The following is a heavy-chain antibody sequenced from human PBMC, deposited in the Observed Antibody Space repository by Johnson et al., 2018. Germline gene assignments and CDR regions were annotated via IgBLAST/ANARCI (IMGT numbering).Heavy chain of an antibody. J-gene: IGHJ3*01. CDR2: INTAGSAT. CDR3: ARVNGGFGSYAGVYGDAFDF. D-gene: IGHD3-16*01. Sequence: EVQLVETGGGLVKPGGSXRLSCAASGFTFTTYWMHWVRQAPGKGLVWVSRINTAGSATSSADSAKGRFTISSDIAKNTLYLQMNNRRAGDTAIYYCARVNGGFGSYAGVYGDAFDFWGQGTMVTVSS. CDR1: GFTFTTYW. V-gene: IGHV3-74*02.